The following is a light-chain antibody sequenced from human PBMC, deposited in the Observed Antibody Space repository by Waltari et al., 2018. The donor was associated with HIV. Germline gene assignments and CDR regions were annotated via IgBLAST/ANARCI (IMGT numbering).Light chain of an antibody. CDR3: QSYDSGLRV. CDR2: DNN. CDR1: RPNNRAGSD. Sequence: QSVLTQPPSVSGAPGQRVTISCTGSRPNNRAGSDVTWYQQLPGTAPKLFIYDNNNRPSGVPDRFSGSKSGTSASLAITGLQAEDEADYYCQSYDSGLRVFGGGTKLTVL. J-gene: IGLJ3*02. V-gene: IGLV1-40*01.